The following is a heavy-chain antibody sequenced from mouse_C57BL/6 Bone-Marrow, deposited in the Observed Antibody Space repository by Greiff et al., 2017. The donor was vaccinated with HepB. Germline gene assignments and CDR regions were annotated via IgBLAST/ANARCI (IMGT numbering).Heavy chain of an antibody. V-gene: IGHV1-7*01. D-gene: IGHD1-1*01. J-gene: IGHJ1*03. CDR1: GYTFTSYW. CDR2: INPSSGYT. Sequence: VQVVESGAELAKPGASVKLSCKASGYTFTSYWMHWVQQRPGQGLEWIGYINPSSGYTKYNQKFKDKATLTADKSSSTAYMQLSSLTYEDSAVYYCARDHYYGSSYWYFDVWGTGTTVTVSS. CDR3: ARDHYYGSSYWYFDV.